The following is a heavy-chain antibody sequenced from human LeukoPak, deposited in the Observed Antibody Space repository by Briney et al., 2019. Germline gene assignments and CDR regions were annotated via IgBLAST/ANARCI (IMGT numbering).Heavy chain of an antibody. J-gene: IGHJ6*02. D-gene: IGHD5-18*01. Sequence: GRSLRLSCVASGFTFSTYAMHWVRQAPGKGLEWVAVILYDGNNKYYADSVKGRFTISRDNSKYTLYLQMNSLRAEDTAVYYCARGRKYSYGTYYYGLDVWGQGTTVTVCS. CDR2: ILYDGNNK. CDR3: ARGRKYSYGTYYYGLDV. CDR1: GFTFSTYA. V-gene: IGHV3-30-3*01.